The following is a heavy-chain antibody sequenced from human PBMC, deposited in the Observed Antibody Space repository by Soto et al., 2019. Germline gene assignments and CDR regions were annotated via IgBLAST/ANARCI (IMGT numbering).Heavy chain of an antibody. V-gene: IGHV4-34*01. D-gene: IGHD1-26*01. CDR2: INHSGGA. Sequence: QVQLQQWGAGLLKPSETLSLTCGVYGGSFSAYYWNWIRQPPGKGLEWIGEINHSGGANYKPSLKSRVTISVDTSKNQFSLKMSSVTAADTAVYYCARDGGGYYDGIHYWGQGTLVTVSA. CDR1: GGSFSAYY. J-gene: IGHJ4*02. CDR3: ARDGGGYYDGIHY.